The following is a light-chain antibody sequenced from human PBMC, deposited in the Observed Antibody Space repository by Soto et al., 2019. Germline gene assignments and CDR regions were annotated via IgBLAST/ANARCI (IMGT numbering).Light chain of an antibody. V-gene: IGKV3-20*01. CDR1: QSVSTNF. Sequence: EIVLTQSPGTLSLSPGEGATLSCRASQSVSTNFFAWYQQKPGQAPRLLIYGASTRATGIPDRVSGSGSGKNCTLPISRLAHEDFAVYYGQQYVRTSWTFGQGTKVEIK. CDR3: QQYVRTSWT. J-gene: IGKJ1*01. CDR2: GAS.